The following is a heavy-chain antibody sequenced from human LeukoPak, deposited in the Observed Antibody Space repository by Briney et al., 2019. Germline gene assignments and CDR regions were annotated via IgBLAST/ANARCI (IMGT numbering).Heavy chain of an antibody. D-gene: IGHD1-26*01. Sequence: PSETPSLPCTVSGGSISSYYWSWIRQPPGKGLEWIGYIYYSGSTNYNPSLKSRVTISVDTSKNQFSLKLSSVTAADTAVYYCARESGYSGNYYDAYGLDVWGQGTTVTVSS. J-gene: IGHJ6*02. V-gene: IGHV4-59*01. CDR1: GGSISSYY. CDR2: IYYSGST. CDR3: ARESGYSGNYYDAYGLDV.